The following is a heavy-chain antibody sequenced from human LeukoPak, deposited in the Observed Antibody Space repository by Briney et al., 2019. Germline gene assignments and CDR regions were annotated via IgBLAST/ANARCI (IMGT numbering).Heavy chain of an antibody. CDR2: IRYDGSNE. CDR3: AREGYGDYADAFDI. Sequence: GGSLRLSCAASGFTFSSYGMHWVRQAPGKGLEWVAFIRYDGSNEYYADSVKGRFTISRDNSKNTLYLQMNSLRAEDAAVYYCAREGYGDYADAFDIWGQGTMVTVSS. D-gene: IGHD4-17*01. CDR1: GFTFSSYG. J-gene: IGHJ3*02. V-gene: IGHV3-30*02.